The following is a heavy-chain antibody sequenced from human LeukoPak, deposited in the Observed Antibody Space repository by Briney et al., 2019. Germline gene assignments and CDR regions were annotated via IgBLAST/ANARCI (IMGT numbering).Heavy chain of an antibody. D-gene: IGHD5-12*01. CDR2: IKRKTDGGTT. Sequence: PGGSLRLSCAASGFTFTNAWMNWVRQAPGKGLEWVGRIKRKTDGGTTDYAAPVKGRFTISRDDSKNTLFLQMNSLKTEDTAVYYCATVDLASPLGYWGQGTLVTVSS. CDR1: GFTFTNAW. V-gene: IGHV3-15*01. CDR3: ATVDLASPLGY. J-gene: IGHJ4*02.